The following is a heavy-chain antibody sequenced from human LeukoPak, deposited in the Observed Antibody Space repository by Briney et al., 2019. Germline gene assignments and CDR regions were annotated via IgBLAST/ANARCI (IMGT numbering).Heavy chain of an antibody. J-gene: IGHJ4*02. CDR2: ISGSGGST. Sequence: GGSLRLSCTASGFTFSTYWMSWVRQAPGKGLEWVSAISGSGGSTYYADSVKGRFTISRDNSKNTLYLQMNSLRAEDTAVYYCAKDRTTMTNYFDYWGQGTLVTVSS. V-gene: IGHV3-23*01. CDR1: GFTFSTYW. CDR3: AKDRTTMTNYFDY. D-gene: IGHD4-11*01.